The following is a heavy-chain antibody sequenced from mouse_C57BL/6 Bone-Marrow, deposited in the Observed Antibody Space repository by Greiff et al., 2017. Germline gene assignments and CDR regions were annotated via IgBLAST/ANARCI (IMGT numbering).Heavy chain of an antibody. CDR1: GFTFSSYA. J-gene: IGHJ4*01. CDR2: ISDGGSYT. Sequence: EVKLMESGGGLVKPGGSLKLLCAASGFTFSSYALSWVRQTPEKRLAWVATISDGGSYTSNPDNVKGRFTISRNNAKNNLYLQKSHLKSEDTAMYYCARWLLGAMDYWGQGTSVTVSS. CDR3: ARWLLGAMDY. V-gene: IGHV5-4*03. D-gene: IGHD2-3*01.